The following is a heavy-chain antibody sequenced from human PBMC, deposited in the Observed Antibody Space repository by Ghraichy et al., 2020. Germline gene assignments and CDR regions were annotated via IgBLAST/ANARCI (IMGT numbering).Heavy chain of an antibody. D-gene: IGHD3-10*01. V-gene: IGHV1-8*01. Sequence: ASVKVSCKASGYTFTSYDINWVRQATGQGLEWMGWMNPNSGNTGYAQKFQGRVTMTRNTSISTAYMELSSLRSEDTAVYYCARSGVNRYGSNKRPLDYWGQGTLVTVSS. CDR1: GYTFTSYD. J-gene: IGHJ4*02. CDR2: MNPNSGNT. CDR3: ARSGVNRYGSNKRPLDY.